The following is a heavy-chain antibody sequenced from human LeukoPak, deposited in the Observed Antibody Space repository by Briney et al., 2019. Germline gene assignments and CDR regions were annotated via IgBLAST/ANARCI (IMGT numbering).Heavy chain of an antibody. V-gene: IGHV3-48*01. Sequence: GGSLRLSCAASGFNFSIYSMNWVRQAPGKGLEWVSYITRSSTTIYYADSVKGRFTISRDDAKNSLYLQMNSLRAEDTAVYYCAKDILAAGLFFDYWGQGTLVTVSS. CDR3: AKDILAAGLFFDY. CDR2: ITRSSTTI. J-gene: IGHJ4*02. CDR1: GFNFSIYS. D-gene: IGHD2-15*01.